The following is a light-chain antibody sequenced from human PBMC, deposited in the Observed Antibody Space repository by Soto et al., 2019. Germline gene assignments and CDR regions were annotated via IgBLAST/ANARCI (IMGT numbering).Light chain of an antibody. CDR3: QQRSSWPLT. Sequence: EIVLTQSPATLPLSPGERATLSCRASQSVSSYLAWYQQKPGQAPRLLIYDASNRATGIPARFSGSGSGTDFTLTINSLESEDFAVYDCQQRSSWPLTFGQGTRLEIK. CDR1: QSVSSY. V-gene: IGKV3-11*01. CDR2: DAS. J-gene: IGKJ5*01.